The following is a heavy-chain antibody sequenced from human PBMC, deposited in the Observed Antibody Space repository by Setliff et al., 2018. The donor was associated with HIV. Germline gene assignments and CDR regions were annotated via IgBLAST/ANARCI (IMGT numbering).Heavy chain of an antibody. CDR2: INTANGNT. J-gene: IGHJ4*02. CDR3: ARVKIGGSVFLDS. V-gene: IGHV1-3*03. D-gene: IGHD2-8*01. CDR1: GYTFTDYA. Sequence: ASVKVSCKTSGYTFTDYAIHWVRQAPGQRLEWLGWINTANGNTQYSQEFQGRVSFSRDTSATTADLDFYRLRYEDMALYYCARVKIGGSVFLDSWGQGTLVTVSS.